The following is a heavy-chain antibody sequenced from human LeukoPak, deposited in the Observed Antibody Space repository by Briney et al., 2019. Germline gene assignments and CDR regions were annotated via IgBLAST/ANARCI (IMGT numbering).Heavy chain of an antibody. CDR3: ASGIAVAGFDY. V-gene: IGHV4-4*02. D-gene: IGHD6-19*01. Sequence: SGTLSLTCAVSGASINSNNWWSWVRQPPGKGLEWIGEIYRSGNTNYNPSLRSRVTISKDKSKNQFSLNLTSVTAADTAVYYCASGIAVAGFDYWGQGTLVTVSS. CDR2: IYRSGNT. J-gene: IGHJ4*02. CDR1: GASINSNNW.